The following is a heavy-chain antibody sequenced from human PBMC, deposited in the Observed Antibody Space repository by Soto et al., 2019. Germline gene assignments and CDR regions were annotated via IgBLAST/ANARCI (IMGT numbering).Heavy chain of an antibody. CDR1: RFSFSCSG. Sequence: EVQVVESGGALVQPGESLRLSCVASRFSFSCSGMNWVRQAPGRGLEWLEYISSSWRLIYYADYVKGRFTISIDNARNSLYLQMNSLGVEDTGVYYCWRDQTVRFGQYDYWGQGTLVTGSS. CDR3: WRDQTVRFGQYDY. J-gene: IGHJ4*02. CDR2: ISSSWRLI. V-gene: IGHV3-48*01. D-gene: IGHD3-10*01.